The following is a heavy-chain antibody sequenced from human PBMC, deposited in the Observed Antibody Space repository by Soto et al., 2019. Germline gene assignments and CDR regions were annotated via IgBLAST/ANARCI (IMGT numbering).Heavy chain of an antibody. J-gene: IGHJ3*02. D-gene: IGHD3-22*01. V-gene: IGHV3-53*01. CDR2: IYPGDTT. CDR1: GFTVSSSNY. CDR3: ARGDYYDSSGPFSDAFDI. Sequence: GGSLRLSCVVSGFTVSSSNYMSWVRQAPAKGLEWVSVIYPGDTTFYADSVKGRFTISRDNSKNTLYLQMNSLRAEDTAVYYCARGDYYDSSGPFSDAFDIWGQGTMVTVSS.